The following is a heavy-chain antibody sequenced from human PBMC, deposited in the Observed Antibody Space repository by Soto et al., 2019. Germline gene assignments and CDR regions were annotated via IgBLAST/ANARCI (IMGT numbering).Heavy chain of an antibody. CDR1: GGSISSYY. CDR3: ARRWGRTIDY. J-gene: IGHJ4*02. D-gene: IGHD1-26*01. Sequence: QVQLQESGPGLVKPSETLSLTCTVSGGSISSYYWSWIRQPPGKGLEWIGYIYYSGSTNYTPSLKSRVTISADTSKNQFSLKLSSVTAADTAVYYCARRWGRTIDYWGQGTLVTVSS. V-gene: IGHV4-59*08. CDR2: IYYSGST.